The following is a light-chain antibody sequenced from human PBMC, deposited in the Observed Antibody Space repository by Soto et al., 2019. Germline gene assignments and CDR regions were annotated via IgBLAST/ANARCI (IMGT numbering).Light chain of an antibody. CDR1: QGISSF. CDR3: QHVDVYPWT. J-gene: IGKJ4*01. CDR2: AAS. Sequence: IQLTQSPSSLSASVGDRVTITCRASQGISSFLAWYQQKPGKAPNLLIYAASTLQSGVPSRFRGGGYGTDFTLTIDRLQPEDFATYYCQHVDVYPWTFGGGTTVDIK. V-gene: IGKV1-9*01.